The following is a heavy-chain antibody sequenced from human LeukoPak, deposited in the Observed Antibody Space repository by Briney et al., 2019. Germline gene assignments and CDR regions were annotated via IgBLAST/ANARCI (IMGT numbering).Heavy chain of an antibody. Sequence: GASVKVSCKASGYTFTGYYMHWVRPAPGQGLEWMGWINPNSGGTNYAQKFQGRVTMTRDTSISTAYMELSRLRSDDTAVYYCVGSSWYKFDYWGQGTLVTVSS. J-gene: IGHJ4*02. CDR3: VGSSWYKFDY. D-gene: IGHD6-13*01. CDR2: INPNSGGT. V-gene: IGHV1-2*02. CDR1: GYTFTGYY.